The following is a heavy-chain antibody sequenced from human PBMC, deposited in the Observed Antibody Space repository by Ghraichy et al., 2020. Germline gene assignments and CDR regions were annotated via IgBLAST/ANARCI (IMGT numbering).Heavy chain of an antibody. CDR1: GLTFSNMW. J-gene: IGHJ4*02. D-gene: IGHD5-12*01. CDR3: STERSQWLPLSTTYFDH. CDR2: IKSKIDGGTA. V-gene: IGHV3-15*01. Sequence: GSLRLSCAASGLTFSNMWMTWVRQAPGKGLEWVGRIKSKIDGGTADYAEPVKGRVTISRDDSKKTLFLQMNSLQAEDTAVYFCSTERSQWLPLSTTYFDHWGQGTLVTVSS.